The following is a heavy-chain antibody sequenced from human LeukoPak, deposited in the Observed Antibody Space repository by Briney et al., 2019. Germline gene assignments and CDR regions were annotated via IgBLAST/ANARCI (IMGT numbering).Heavy chain of an antibody. V-gene: IGHV4-34*01. J-gene: IGHJ6*03. CDR2: INQSGST. CDR1: GGSFSGYY. CDR3: AAGCSSTSCYWYYYTDV. D-gene: IGHD2-2*01. Sequence: PSETLSLTCAVYGGSFSGYYWSWIRQPPGKGLEWIGEINQSGSTNYNPSLKSRVTISVDTSKKQFSLKLSPVTAADTAVYYCAAGCSSTSCYWYYYTDVWGKGATVTVSS.